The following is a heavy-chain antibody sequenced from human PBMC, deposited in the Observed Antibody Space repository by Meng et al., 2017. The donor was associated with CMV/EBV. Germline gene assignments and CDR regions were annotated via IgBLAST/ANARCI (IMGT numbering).Heavy chain of an antibody. CDR2: ISYDGSNK. V-gene: IGHV3-30*04. J-gene: IGHJ4*02. Sequence: GGSLRLSCAASGFTLSSYAMHWVRQAPGKGLEWVAVISYDGSNKYYADSVKGRFTISRDNSKNTLYLQMNSLRAEDTAVYYCARGSWYYFDYWGQGTLVTVSS. CDR1: GFTLSSYA. D-gene: IGHD6-13*01. CDR3: ARGSWYYFDY.